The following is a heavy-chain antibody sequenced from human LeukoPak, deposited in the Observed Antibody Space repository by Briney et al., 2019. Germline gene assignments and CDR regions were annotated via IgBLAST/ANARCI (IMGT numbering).Heavy chain of an antibody. V-gene: IGHV4-59*08. CDR2: IYYSGRT. J-gene: IGHJ4*02. D-gene: IGHD1-7*01. CDR3: ARVYNWNSSGLGAPRD. CDR1: GGSISSYY. Sequence: SETLSLTCSVSGGSISSYYWSWIRQPPGKGLEWIGYIYYSGRTSYNPSLKSRVTISVDTSKNQFSLKLSSVTAADTAVYYCARVYNWNSSGLGAPRDWVRGTLVTVSS.